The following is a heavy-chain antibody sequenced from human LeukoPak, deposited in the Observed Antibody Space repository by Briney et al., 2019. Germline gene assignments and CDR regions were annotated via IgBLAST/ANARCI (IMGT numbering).Heavy chain of an antibody. CDR3: ARDSVAAAELDY. J-gene: IGHJ4*02. CDR2: ISGRGDST. D-gene: IGHD6-13*01. CDR1: GFTFSSNA. V-gene: IGHV3-23*01. Sequence: GGSLRLSCAASGFTFSSNAMSWVRQAPGKGLEWVSAISGRGDSTYYADSIKGRFTISRHNSKNSLYLQMNSLRAEDTAVYYCARDSVAAAELDYWGQGTLVTVSS.